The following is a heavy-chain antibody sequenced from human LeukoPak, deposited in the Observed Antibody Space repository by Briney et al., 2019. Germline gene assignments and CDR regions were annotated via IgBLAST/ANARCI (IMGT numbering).Heavy chain of an antibody. D-gene: IGHD6-13*01. V-gene: IGHV4-39*01. Sequence: PSETLSLTCTVSGGSICSSSYYWGWIRQPPGKGLEWIGSIYYSGSTYYSPSLKIRVTISVDTSKNQFSLKLSSVTAADTAVYYCASRASSSWYGTDYWGQGTLVTVSS. CDR1: GGSICSSSYY. CDR3: ASRASSSWYGTDY. J-gene: IGHJ4*02. CDR2: IYYSGST.